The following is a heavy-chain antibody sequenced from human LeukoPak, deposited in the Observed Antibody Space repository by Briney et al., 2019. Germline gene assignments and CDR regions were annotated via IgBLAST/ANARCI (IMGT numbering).Heavy chain of an antibody. V-gene: IGHV3-74*01. CDR2: INSDGSST. Sequence: GGSLRLSCAASGFTFSSYWMHWVRQAPGKGLVWVSRINSDGSSTSYAESVNGRFTISRDNAKNTLYLQMNSLRAEDTAVYYCGSGYDNYYYYYYMDVWGKGTTVTVSS. CDR1: GFTFSSYW. J-gene: IGHJ6*03. D-gene: IGHD3-3*01. CDR3: GSGYDNYYYYYYMDV.